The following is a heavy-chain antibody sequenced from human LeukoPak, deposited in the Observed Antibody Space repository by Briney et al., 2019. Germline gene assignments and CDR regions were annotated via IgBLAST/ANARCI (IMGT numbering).Heavy chain of an antibody. V-gene: IGHV3-48*01. Sequence: GGSLRLSCAASGFTFSSYSMNWVRQAPGKGLEWVSYISSSSSTIYYADSVKGRFTISRDNAKNSLYLQMNSLRAEDTAVYYCARMARIYYFGSWGQGTLVTVSS. CDR3: ARMARIYYFGS. D-gene: IGHD5-12*01. CDR2: ISSSSSTI. J-gene: IGHJ4*02. CDR1: GFTFSSYS.